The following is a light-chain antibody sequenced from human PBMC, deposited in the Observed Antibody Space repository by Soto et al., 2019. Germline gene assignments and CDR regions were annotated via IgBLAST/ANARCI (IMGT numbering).Light chain of an antibody. V-gene: IGKV1-5*03. Sequence: DILMTQSPSTLSASVGDRVTITCRASQSISSWLAWYQQKPGKAPKLLIYKASSLESGVPSRFSRSGSGTEFTLTISSLQPDDFATYYCQQYNSYWTFGQGTKVEIK. CDR2: KAS. CDR3: QQYNSYWT. J-gene: IGKJ1*01. CDR1: QSISSW.